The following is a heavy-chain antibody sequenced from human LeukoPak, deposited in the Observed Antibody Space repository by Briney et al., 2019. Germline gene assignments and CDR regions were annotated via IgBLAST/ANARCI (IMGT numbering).Heavy chain of an antibody. Sequence: GGSLRLSCAASGFTFSSSAMSWVRQAPGKGLEWVSSISVRGISTYYADSVKGRFTISRDNSKNTLYLQMNSLRGDDIGVYYCAKSFDFSNGHSPILSPFDSWGQGTLVRASS. CDR3: AKSFDFSNGHSPILSPFDS. CDR1: GFTFSSSA. D-gene: IGHD3-3*01. J-gene: IGHJ4*02. CDR2: ISVRGIST. V-gene: IGHV3-23*01.